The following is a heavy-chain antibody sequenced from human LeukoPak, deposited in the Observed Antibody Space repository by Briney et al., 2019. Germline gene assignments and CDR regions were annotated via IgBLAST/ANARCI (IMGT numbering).Heavy chain of an antibody. V-gene: IGHV4-38-2*01. Sequence: PSETLSLTCAVSGYSISSGYYWGWIRQPPGEGLEWIGSIYHSGSTYYNPSLKSRVTISVDTSKNQFSLKLSSVTAADTAVYYCAEGIAAAWNSSWFDPWGQGTLVTVSS. CDR1: GYSISSGYY. CDR2: IYHSGST. D-gene: IGHD6-13*01. CDR3: AEGIAAAWNSSWFDP. J-gene: IGHJ5*02.